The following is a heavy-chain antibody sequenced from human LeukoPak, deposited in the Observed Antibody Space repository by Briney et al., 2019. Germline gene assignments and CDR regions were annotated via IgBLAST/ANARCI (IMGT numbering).Heavy chain of an antibody. CDR1: GFTVSSNY. D-gene: IGHD1-1*01. J-gene: IGHJ4*02. Sequence: GGSLRLSCAASGFTVSSNYMSWVRQAPGEGLEWASLIYSGGSTSYADSVKGRFTISRDNSKNTLYLQMNSLRAEDTAVYYCARKTDHQTGGDYWGQGTLVTVSS. CDR2: IYSGGST. V-gene: IGHV3-66*01. CDR3: ARKTDHQTGGDY.